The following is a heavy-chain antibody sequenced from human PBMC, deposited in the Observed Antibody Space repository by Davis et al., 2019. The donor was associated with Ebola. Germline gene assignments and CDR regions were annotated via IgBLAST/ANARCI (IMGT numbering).Heavy chain of an antibody. CDR2: IRSKANSYAT. V-gene: IGHV3-73*01. Sequence: PGGSLRLSCAASGFTFSGSAMHWVRKASGKGLEWVGRIRSKANSYATAYAASVKGRFTISRDDSKNTAYLQMNSLKTEDTAVYYCTRHVSSSGPLRLGMDVWGQGTTVTVSS. CDR3: TRHVSSSGPLRLGMDV. D-gene: IGHD3-22*01. CDR1: GFTFSGSA. J-gene: IGHJ6*02.